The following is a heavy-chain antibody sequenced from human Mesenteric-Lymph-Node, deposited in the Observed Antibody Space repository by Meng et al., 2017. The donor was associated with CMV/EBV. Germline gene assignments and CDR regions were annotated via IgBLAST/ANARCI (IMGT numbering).Heavy chain of an antibody. J-gene: IGHJ5*02. CDR3: ARDLPIVVVPAANWFDP. CDR2: IYYSGST. D-gene: IGHD2-2*01. Sequence: SETLSLTCTVSGGSISSSSYYWGWICQPPGKGLEWIGSIYYSGSTYHNPSLKSRVTISVDTSKNQFSLKLSSVTAADTAVYYCARDLPIVVVPAANWFDPWGQGTLVTVSS. CDR1: GGSISSSSYY. V-gene: IGHV4-39*07.